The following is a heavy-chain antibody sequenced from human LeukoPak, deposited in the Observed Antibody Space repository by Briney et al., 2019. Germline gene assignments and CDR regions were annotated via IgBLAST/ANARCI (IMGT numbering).Heavy chain of an antibody. D-gene: IGHD3-3*01. CDR1: GYSISSGYY. CDR2: IYHSGST. J-gene: IGHJ6*03. V-gene: IGHV4-38-2*02. Sequence: SETLSLTCTVSGYSISSGYYWGWIRQPPGKGLEWIGSIYHSGSTYYNPSLKSRVTISVDMSKNQFSLKLSSVTAADTAVYYCARDPSAYDFYYMDVWGKGTTVTVSS. CDR3: ARDPSAYDFYYMDV.